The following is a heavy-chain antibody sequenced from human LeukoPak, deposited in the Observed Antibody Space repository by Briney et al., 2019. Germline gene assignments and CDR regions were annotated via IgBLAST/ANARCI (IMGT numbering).Heavy chain of an antibody. Sequence: PSETLSLTCAVYGGSFSGYYWSWIRQPPGKGLEWIGEINHSGSTNYNPSLRSRVTISVDTSKNQFSLKLSSVTAADTAVYYCARLIVGATSGLDYWGQGTLVAVSS. CDR2: INHSGST. V-gene: IGHV4-34*01. J-gene: IGHJ4*02. CDR3: ARLIVGATSGLDY. D-gene: IGHD1-26*01. CDR1: GGSFSGYY.